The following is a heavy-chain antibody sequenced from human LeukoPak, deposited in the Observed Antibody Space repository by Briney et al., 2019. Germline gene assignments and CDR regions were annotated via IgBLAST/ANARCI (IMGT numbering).Heavy chain of an antibody. CDR3: ARDNYYDSSGYYPNFDY. CDR2: IKQDGSEK. CDR1: GFTFSSYW. Sequence: PGGSLRLSCAASGFTFSSYWMSWVRQAPGKGLEWVANIKQDGSEKYYVDSVKGRFTISRDNAKNSLYLQMNSLRAEDTAVYYCARDNYYDSSGYYPNFDYWGQGTLVTVSS. V-gene: IGHV3-7*01. D-gene: IGHD3-22*01. J-gene: IGHJ4*02.